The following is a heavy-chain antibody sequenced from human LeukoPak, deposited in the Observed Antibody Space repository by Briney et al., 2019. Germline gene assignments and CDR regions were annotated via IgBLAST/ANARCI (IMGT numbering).Heavy chain of an antibody. D-gene: IGHD3-22*01. J-gene: IGHJ4*02. CDR1: GFTFSSYA. CDR3: TTTYHYDSSGYSLYY. V-gene: IGHV3-15*01. Sequence: GGSLRLSCAASGFTFSSYAMSWVRQAPGKGLEWVGRMKSKPAGGTIDYAAPVKGRFTISRDDSKNTLYLQMNSLRTEDTAVYYCTTTYHYDSSGYSLYYWGQGTLVTVSS. CDR2: MKSKPAGGTI.